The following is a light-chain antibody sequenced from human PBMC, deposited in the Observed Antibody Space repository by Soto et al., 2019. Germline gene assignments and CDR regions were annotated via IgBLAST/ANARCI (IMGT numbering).Light chain of an antibody. V-gene: IGKV1-39*01. Sequence: DIQMTQSPSSLSASVGDRVTITCRASQSISSYLHWYQQKPGKATKLLIYAASSLQSGVPSRFSDSGSGTDFTLTISSLQPEDFATYYCQRSFSTPLTFGVGNKAEIK. J-gene: IGKJ4*01. CDR3: QRSFSTPLT. CDR1: QSISSY. CDR2: AAS.